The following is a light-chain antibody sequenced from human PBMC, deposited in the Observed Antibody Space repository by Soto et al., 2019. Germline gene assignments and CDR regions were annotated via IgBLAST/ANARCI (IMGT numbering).Light chain of an antibody. CDR3: QQANSFPPT. J-gene: IGKJ3*01. Sequence: DIQMTHFPSSVSASVRDRVTITCRASQGINSWLAWYQEKPGKAPKLLIYAASSLQSGVPSRFSGSASGTDFTLTISSLQPEDFATYYCQQANSFPPTFGPGTKVDIK. CDR1: QGINSW. CDR2: AAS. V-gene: IGKV1-12*01.